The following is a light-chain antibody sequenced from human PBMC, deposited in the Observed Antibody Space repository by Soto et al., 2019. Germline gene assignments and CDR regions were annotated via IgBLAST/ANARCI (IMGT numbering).Light chain of an antibody. CDR1: QSVGSIY. J-gene: IGKJ1*01. CDR3: QQYGSSPRT. V-gene: IGKV3-20*01. Sequence: EIVLTHSPGTLSLSPWEIATLSCRASQSVGSIYLAWYQQKPGQAPRLLIHGASNRASGIPDRFSGSGSGTDFTLTISRLEPEDFAVYYCQQYGSSPRTFGQGTKVDIK. CDR2: GAS.